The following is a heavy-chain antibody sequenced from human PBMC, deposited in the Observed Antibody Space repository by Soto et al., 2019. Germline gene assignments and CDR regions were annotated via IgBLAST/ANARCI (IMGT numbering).Heavy chain of an antibody. J-gene: IGHJ4*02. Sequence: EVQLLESGGGLVQPGGSLRLSCAASGFTFSSYAMRWVRQAPGKGLEWVSAISGSGGSTYYADSVKGRFTISRDNSKNTRYLQMNSLRAEDTAVYYCARRSSGSNYDYWGQGTLVTVSS. D-gene: IGHD1-26*01. CDR3: ARRSSGSNYDY. CDR2: ISGSGGST. V-gene: IGHV3-23*01. CDR1: GFTFSSYA.